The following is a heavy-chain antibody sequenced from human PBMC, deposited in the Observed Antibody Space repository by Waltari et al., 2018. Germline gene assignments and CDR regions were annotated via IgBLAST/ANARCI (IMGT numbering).Heavy chain of an antibody. D-gene: IGHD2-21*01. J-gene: IGHJ4*02. Sequence: QVQLQQWGAGLLKPSETLSLTCAVSGYSISSGYYWGWIRQPPGKGLEWIGSIYHSGSTYYNPSLKSRVTISVDTSKNQFSLKLSSVTAADTAVYYCARQFPIMGFDYWGQGTLVTVSS. CDR1: GYSISSGYY. CDR2: IYHSGST. CDR3: ARQFPIMGFDY. V-gene: IGHV4-38-2*01.